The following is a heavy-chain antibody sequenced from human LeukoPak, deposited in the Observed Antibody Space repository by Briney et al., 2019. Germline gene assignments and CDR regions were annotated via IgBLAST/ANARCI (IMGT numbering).Heavy chain of an antibody. CDR3: ARVVRAGSYGIVDWFGP. D-gene: IGHD5-18*01. Sequence: ASVKVSFKASGYTFTGYYMHWVRQPPGQGLEGMGGINHNSGGTNYAQKFQCSVAMTRDTSISTAYMEQSRLRSDDTGVYYCARVVRAGSYGIVDWFGPWGKGTLVTVSS. V-gene: IGHV1-2*02. CDR2: INHNSGGT. CDR1: GYTFTGYY. J-gene: IGHJ5*02.